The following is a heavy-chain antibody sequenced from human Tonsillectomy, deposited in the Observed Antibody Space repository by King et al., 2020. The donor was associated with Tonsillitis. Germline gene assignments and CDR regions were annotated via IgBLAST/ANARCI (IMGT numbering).Heavy chain of an antibody. V-gene: IGHV3-30*02. Sequence: VQLVESGGGVVQPGGSLRLSCAASGFTFSSYGMHWVRQAPGKGLEWVAFIRYDGSNKYYADSVKGRFTISRDNSKKTLYLQMNSLRAEDTAVYYCAKGGIIVGATGWGQGTLVTVSS. D-gene: IGHD1-26*01. CDR2: IRYDGSNK. CDR1: GFTFSSYG. CDR3: AKGGIIVGATG. J-gene: IGHJ4*02.